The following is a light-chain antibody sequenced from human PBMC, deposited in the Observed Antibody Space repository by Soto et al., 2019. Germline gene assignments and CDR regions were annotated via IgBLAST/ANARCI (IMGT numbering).Light chain of an antibody. J-gene: IGKJ4*01. CDR1: ESVSTNY. V-gene: IGKV3-20*01. CDR2: GAS. CDR3: QQYGSVPLT. Sequence: EIVLTQSPGTLSLSPGERATLSCRASESVSTNYLAWYQQKPGQAPRLLISGASSRATGITVRFSGSGSGADFTLTINRLEPEDFAVYYCQQYGSVPLTFGGGTKVEIK.